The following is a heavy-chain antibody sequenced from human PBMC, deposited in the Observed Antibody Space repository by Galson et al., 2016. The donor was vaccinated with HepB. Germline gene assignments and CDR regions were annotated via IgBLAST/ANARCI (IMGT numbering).Heavy chain of an antibody. V-gene: IGHV3-21*01. CDR1: GFSFSTYS. CDR2: ISSSSSYI. J-gene: IGHJ4*02. D-gene: IGHD1-14*01. CDR3: ARAPDPTHELDY. Sequence: SLRLSCAASGFSFSTYSMNWVRQAPGKGLEWVSSISSSSSYIYYADSVKGRFTISRDNAKNSLYLQMNSLRAEDTAVYYCARAPDPTHELDYWGQGTLVTVSS.